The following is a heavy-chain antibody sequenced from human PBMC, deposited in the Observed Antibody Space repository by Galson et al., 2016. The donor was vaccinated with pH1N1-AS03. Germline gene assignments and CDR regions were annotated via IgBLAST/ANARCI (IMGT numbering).Heavy chain of an antibody. D-gene: IGHD1-1*01. CDR2: ISAYSGDT. J-gene: IGHJ4*02. CDR1: GYIFTTYG. Sequence: SVKVSCKASGYIFTTYGIKWVRQAPGQGLEWMGWISAYSGDTHYAQNFQGRVSMTTDTSTSTAYLELRSLGSDDTAVYFCARDRHPTETLDYWGQGTPVNVSS. V-gene: IGHV1-18*01. CDR3: ARDRHPTETLDY.